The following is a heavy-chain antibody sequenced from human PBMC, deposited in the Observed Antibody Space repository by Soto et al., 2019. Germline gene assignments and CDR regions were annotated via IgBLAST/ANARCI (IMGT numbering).Heavy chain of an antibody. D-gene: IGHD1-1*01. CDR2: FSRVGSTT. CDR3: VRGSGPTATPFDL. V-gene: IGHV3-74*01. Sequence: GGSLRLSCAASGFTFSSYWMHWVRQVPGKGLVWVSYFSRVGSTTNYGDSVKGRFTVSRDNAKNTLYLQMNSLTVEDTAVYYCVRGSGPTATPFDLWGQGTLVTVSS. J-gene: IGHJ5*02. CDR1: GFTFSSYW.